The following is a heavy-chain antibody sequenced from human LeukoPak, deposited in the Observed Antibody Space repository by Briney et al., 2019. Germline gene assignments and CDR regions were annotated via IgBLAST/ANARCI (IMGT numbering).Heavy chain of an antibody. J-gene: IGHJ4*02. CDR2: IHYSGST. CDR1: GGSIRDYY. V-gene: IGHV4-59*01. Sequence: ASETLSLTFTVSGGSIRDYYWSWIRQPPGKGLEWIGYIHYSGSTNYNPSLKSRVTISLDTSKNQFSLNLSSVTAADTAVYYCARGGASSRYFDCWGQGTLVTVSS. CDR3: ARGGASSRYFDC. D-gene: IGHD6-6*01.